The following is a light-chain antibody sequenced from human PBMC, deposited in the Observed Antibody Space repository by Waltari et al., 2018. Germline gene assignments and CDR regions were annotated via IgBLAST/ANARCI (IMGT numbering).Light chain of an antibody. CDR3: QQHNNLPFT. CDR2: DAS. CDR1: QDIIRW. V-gene: IGKV1-12*01. J-gene: IGKJ3*01. Sequence: DIQMTQSPSSVSASVGDRVIITCRASQDIIRWLAWYQQKPGEAPKFLIYDASTLQSGVPSRFSGSGSGKEYTLTISSLQPEDFATYYCQQHNNLPFTFGPGTKVDIK.